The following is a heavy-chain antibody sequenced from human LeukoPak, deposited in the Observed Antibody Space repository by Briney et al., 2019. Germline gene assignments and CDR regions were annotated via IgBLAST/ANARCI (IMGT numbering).Heavy chain of an antibody. J-gene: IGHJ4*02. CDR2: ISSSSTTT. D-gene: IGHD6-13*01. CDR3: ARDLKAYSSSGGVDY. Sequence: GGSLRLSCAASGFTFSSYSMNWVRQGPGKGLEWISYISSSSTTTHYAGSVKGRFTISRDSARNSLYLQMNNLTAEDTAVYYCARDLKAYSSSGGVDYWGQGTLVTVSS. CDR1: GFTFSSYS. V-gene: IGHV3-48*01.